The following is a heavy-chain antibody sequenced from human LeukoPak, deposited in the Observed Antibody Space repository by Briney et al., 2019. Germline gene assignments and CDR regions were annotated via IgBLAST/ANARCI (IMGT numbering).Heavy chain of an antibody. D-gene: IGHD2-2*01. CDR2: ISYDGSNK. CDR3: AAPGVPAATYYFDY. J-gene: IGHJ4*02. CDR1: GFTFSSYG. V-gene: IGHV3-30*03. Sequence: GGSLRLSCAASGFTFSSYGMHWGRQAPGKGLEWGAVISYDGSNKYYADSVKGRFTISRDNSKNTLYLQMNSLRAEDTAVYYCAAPGVPAATYYFDYWGQGTLVTVSS.